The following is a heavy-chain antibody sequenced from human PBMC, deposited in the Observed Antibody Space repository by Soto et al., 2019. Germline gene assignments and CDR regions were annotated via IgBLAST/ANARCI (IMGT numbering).Heavy chain of an antibody. J-gene: IGHJ4*02. Sequence: ASVKVSCKASGYTFTGYYMHWVRQAPGQGFEWMGRISPKSGGTNYAQKFQGRVTMTWDTSLNTAYMELSSLIPEDTAVYCCARPPGYISDWYYFDLWGQGTLVTVSS. D-gene: IGHD6-19*01. V-gene: IGHV1-2*02. CDR1: GYTFTGYY. CDR2: ISPKSGGT. CDR3: ARPPGYISDWYYFDL.